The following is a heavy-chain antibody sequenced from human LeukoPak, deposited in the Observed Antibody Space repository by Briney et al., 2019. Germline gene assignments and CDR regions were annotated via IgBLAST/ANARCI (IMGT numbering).Heavy chain of an antibody. CDR2: ISGSGGST. D-gene: IGHD3-16*02. J-gene: IGHJ4*02. CDR1: GFTFSSYA. Sequence: GGSLRLSCAASGFTFSSYAMSWVRQAPGKGLEWVSAISGSGGSTYYADSVKGRFTISRDNSKNTLYLQMNSLRAEDTAVYYCAKVGDYVWGSYRPHTISFDYWGQGTLVTVSS. V-gene: IGHV3-23*01. CDR3: AKVGDYVWGSYRPHTISFDY.